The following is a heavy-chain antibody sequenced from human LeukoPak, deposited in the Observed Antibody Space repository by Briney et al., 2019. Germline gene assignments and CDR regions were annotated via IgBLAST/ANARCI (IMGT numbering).Heavy chain of an antibody. J-gene: IGHJ4*02. D-gene: IGHD3-22*01. V-gene: IGHV5-51*01. CDR3: ARGDYYYDSSGYPYSDY. CDR2: IYPGDSDT. Sequence: GESLKTSCKGSGYSFTSYWIGWVRQMPGKGLEWMGIIYPGDSDTRYSPSFQGQVTISADKSISTAYLQWSSLKASDTAMYYCARGDYYYDSSGYPYSDYWGQGTLVTVSS. CDR1: GYSFTSYW.